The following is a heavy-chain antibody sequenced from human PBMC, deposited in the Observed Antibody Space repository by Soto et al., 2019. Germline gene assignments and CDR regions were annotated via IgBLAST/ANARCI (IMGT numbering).Heavy chain of an antibody. D-gene: IGHD2-15*01. J-gene: IGHJ4*02. CDR1: GFTFSSYA. CDR2: ISYDGSNK. CDR3: ARDPVYCSGGSCYPYYFDY. V-gene: IGHV3-30-3*01. Sequence: GGSLRLSCAASGFTFSSYAMHWVRQAPGKGLEWVAVISYDGSNKYYADSVKGRFTISRDNSKNTLYLQMNSLRAEDTAVYYCARDPVYCSGGSCYPYYFDYWGQGTLVTVSS.